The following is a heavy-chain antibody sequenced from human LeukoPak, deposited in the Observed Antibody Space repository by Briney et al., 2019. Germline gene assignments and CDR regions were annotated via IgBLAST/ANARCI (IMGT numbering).Heavy chain of an antibody. D-gene: IGHD3-16*01. Sequence: GGSLRLSCAASGVSFSSYVMSWVRQAPGKGLEWVSVISDSGGTTYYADSVKGRFTISRDNSKNTLYLQMNGLRAEDTAIYYCASRWGYSFDHWGQGTLVTVSS. CDR1: GVSFSSYV. J-gene: IGHJ4*02. CDR3: ASRWGYSFDH. CDR2: ISDSGGTT. V-gene: IGHV3-23*01.